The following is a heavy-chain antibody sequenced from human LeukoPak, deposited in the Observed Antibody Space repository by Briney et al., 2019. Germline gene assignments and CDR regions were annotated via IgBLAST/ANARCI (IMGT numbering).Heavy chain of an antibody. J-gene: IGHJ5*02. Sequence: SQTLSLTCSVSGASVRSGEYFWNWIRQFPGKDLEWIGYVDYSGSTHYNPSLKSRVIASVDTSKNQFSLRVMSVTAADTAIYYCARGIMADHGPYLLGWFDPWGQGTLVTVTP. CDR2: VDYSGST. V-gene: IGHV4-31*03. CDR1: GASVRSGEYF. D-gene: IGHD4/OR15-4a*01. CDR3: ARGIMADHGPYLLGWFDP.